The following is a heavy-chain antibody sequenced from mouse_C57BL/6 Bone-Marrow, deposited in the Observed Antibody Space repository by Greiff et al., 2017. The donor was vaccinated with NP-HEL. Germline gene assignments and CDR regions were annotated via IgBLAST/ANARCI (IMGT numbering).Heavy chain of an antibody. CDR3: ARHAGGHYAMDY. V-gene: IGHV5-2*01. CDR2: INRDGGST. Sequence: EVQGVESGGGLVQPGESLKLSCESNEYEFPSHDMSWVRKTPEKRLELVAAINRDGGSTYYPDTMERRFIISRDNTKKTLYLQLSSLRSEDTALYYWARHAGGHYAMDYWGQGTSVTVSS. J-gene: IGHJ4*01. CDR1: EYEFPSHD.